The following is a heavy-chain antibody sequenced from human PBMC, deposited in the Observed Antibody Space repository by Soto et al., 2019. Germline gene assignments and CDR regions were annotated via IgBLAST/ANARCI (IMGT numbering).Heavy chain of an antibody. CDR2: ISAYNGNT. V-gene: IGHV1-18*01. Sequence: QVQLVQSGAEVKKPGASVKVSCKASGYTFSSYGISWVRQAPGQGLEWMGWISAYNGNTNYARKIQGRVTMTTDTSTSTAYMELRSLRSDDTAVYYCARGPTYDISTGNYDGMDVWGQGTTVTVSS. J-gene: IGHJ6*02. D-gene: IGHD3-9*01. CDR3: ARGPTYDISTGNYDGMDV. CDR1: GYTFSSYG.